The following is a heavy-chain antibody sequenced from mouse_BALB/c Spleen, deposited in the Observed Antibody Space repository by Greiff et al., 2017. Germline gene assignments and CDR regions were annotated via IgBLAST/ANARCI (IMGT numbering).Heavy chain of an antibody. J-gene: IGHJ3*01. CDR1: GYTFTDYN. CDR3: ARAYYGNSWFAY. CDR2: IYPYNGGT. D-gene: IGHD2-10*01. Sequence: DVQLQQSGPELVKPGASVKISCKASGYTFTDYNMHWVKQSHGQSLEWIGYIYPYNGGTGFNQKFKSKATLTVDNSSSTAYMELRSLTSEDSAVYYCARAYYGNSWFAYWGQGTLVTVSA. V-gene: IGHV1S29*02.